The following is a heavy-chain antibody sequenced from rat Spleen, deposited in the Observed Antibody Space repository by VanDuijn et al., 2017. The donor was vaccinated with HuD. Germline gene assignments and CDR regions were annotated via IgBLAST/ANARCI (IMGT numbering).Heavy chain of an antibody. CDR3: TGDRHSPGVMDA. J-gene: IGHJ4*01. CDR1: GFSLTNYH. Sequence: QVQLKESGPGLVQPSQTLSLTCTVSGFSLTNYHVSCVRQTPGKGLEWIAAISSGVSTYYNSALKSRLSISRDTSKSKVFLKMNSLQTEDTAIYFCTGDRHSPGVMDAWGQGASVTVSS. CDR2: ISSGVST. V-gene: IGHV2S12*01. D-gene: IGHD1-4*01.